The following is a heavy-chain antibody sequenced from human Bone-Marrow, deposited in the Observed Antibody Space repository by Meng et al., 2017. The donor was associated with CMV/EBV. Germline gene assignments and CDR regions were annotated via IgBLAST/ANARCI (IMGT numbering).Heavy chain of an antibody. D-gene: IGHD6-13*01. Sequence: LSLTCAVYGGSFSGYYWSWVRQAPGKGLEWVAVIWYDGSNKYYADSVKGRFTISRDNSKNTLYLQMNSLRAEDTAVYYCAKEGAAGNWADFDPWGQGTLVTVSS. CDR2: IWYDGSNK. CDR3: AKEGAAGNWADFDP. J-gene: IGHJ5*02. CDR1: GGSFSGYY. V-gene: IGHV3-33*06.